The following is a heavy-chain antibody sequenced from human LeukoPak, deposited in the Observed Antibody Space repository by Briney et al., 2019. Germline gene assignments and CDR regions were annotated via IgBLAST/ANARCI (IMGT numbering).Heavy chain of an antibody. V-gene: IGHV4-38-2*02. CDR2: ISQSGNT. D-gene: IGHD3-3*01. CDR3: AATNSYDFWSGFSKYYYYYMDV. CDR1: GYSISSGYD. Sequence: SETLSLTCTVSGYSISSGYDWGWMRQAPGKGLEWLGSISQSGNTYNNPSLKSRVTLSVDTSKNQVSLKLTSVSAADTAVYYCAATNSYDFWSGFSKYYYYYMDVWGKGTTVTVSS. J-gene: IGHJ6*03.